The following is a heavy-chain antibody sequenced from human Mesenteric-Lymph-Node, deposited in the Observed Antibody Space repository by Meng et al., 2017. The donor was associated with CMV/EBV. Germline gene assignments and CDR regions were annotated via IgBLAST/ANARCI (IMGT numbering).Heavy chain of an antibody. V-gene: IGHV3-30-3*01. CDR1: GFTFSSYA. CDR2: ISYEGSDK. J-gene: IGHJ6*02. Sequence: GEPLKISCAASGFTFSSYAMHWVRQAPGKGLEWVALISYEGSDKFYADSVKGRFTISRDNSNKTLYLLMNSLRVEDTAVYNCARGGWGRDYYDAMDVWGQGTTVTVSS. CDR3: ARGGWGRDYYDAMDV. D-gene: IGHD7-27*01.